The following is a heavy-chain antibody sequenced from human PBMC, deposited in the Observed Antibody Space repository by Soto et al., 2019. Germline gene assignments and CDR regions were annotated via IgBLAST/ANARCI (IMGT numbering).Heavy chain of an antibody. CDR3: AGGGAPGYYYGMDA. CDR2: IIPIFGTA. J-gene: IGHJ6*02. Sequence: QVQLVQSGAEVKKPGSSVKVSCKASGGTFSSYAISWVRQAPGQGLEWMGGIIPIFGTANYAQKFQGRVTITAAKSTGPAYRGRSSRRSEDTAVYYCAGGGAPGYYYGMDAWAQGPTVTVSS. V-gene: IGHV1-69*06. D-gene: IGHD3-16*01. CDR1: GGTFSSYA.